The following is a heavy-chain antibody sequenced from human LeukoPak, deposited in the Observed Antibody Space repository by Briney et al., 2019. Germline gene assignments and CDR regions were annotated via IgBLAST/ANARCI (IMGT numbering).Heavy chain of an antibody. Sequence: KPSETLPLTCAVYGGSFSGYYWSWIRQPPGRGLEWIGEINHSGSTNYNPSLKSRVTISVDTSKNQFSLKLSSVTAADTAVYYCARTGYSSSWSDYWGQGTLVTVSS. J-gene: IGHJ4*02. D-gene: IGHD6-13*01. CDR1: GGSFSGYY. CDR3: ARTGYSSSWSDY. CDR2: INHSGST. V-gene: IGHV4-34*01.